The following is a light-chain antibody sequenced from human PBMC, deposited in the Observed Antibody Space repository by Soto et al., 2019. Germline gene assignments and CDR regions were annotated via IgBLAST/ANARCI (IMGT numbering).Light chain of an antibody. CDR2: RVS. J-gene: IGKJ5*01. CDR3: KQPTYRRT. Sequence: DIVMTQSPLSLPVTLGQPASISCRSSQSLVHSDGNTYLNWFHQRPGQSPRRLIYRVSNRDSGVPDRFSGSGSGSDFTLKISRVEAEDVGGYYCKQPTYRRTFGQGT. V-gene: IGKV2-30*02. CDR1: QSLVHSDGNTY.